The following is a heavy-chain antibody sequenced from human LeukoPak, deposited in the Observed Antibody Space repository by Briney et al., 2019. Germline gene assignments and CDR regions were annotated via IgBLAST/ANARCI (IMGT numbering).Heavy chain of an antibody. V-gene: IGHV3-7*01. Sequence: SGGSLRLSCAASGFTVSSSYMTWVRQAPGKGLEWVANIKQDGSEKYYVDSVKGRFTISRDNAKNSLYLQMNSLRAEDTAVYYCARESRDPRFAATPTDYWSQGTLVTVSS. D-gene: IGHD2-15*01. CDR1: GFTVSSSY. CDR3: ARESRDPRFAATPTDY. CDR2: IKQDGSEK. J-gene: IGHJ4*02.